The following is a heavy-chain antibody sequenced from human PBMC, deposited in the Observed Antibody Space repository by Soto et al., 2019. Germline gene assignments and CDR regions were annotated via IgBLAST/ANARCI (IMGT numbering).Heavy chain of an antibody. J-gene: IGHJ4*02. CDR3: ATAEISGDLLFY. CDR1: GYTFTSYG. V-gene: IGHV1-18*01. CDR2: ISAYNGNT. Sequence: GASVKVSCKASGYTFTSYGISWVRQAPGQGLEWMGWISAYNGNTNYAQKLQGRVTMTTDTSTSTVYMELRSLRSDDTAVYYCATAEISGDLLFYWGQGTLVTVSS. D-gene: IGHD4-17*01.